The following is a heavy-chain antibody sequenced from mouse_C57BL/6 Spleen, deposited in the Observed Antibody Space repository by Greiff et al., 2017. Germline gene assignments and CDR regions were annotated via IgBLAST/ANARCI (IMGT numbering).Heavy chain of an antibody. Sequence: VQLQQSGPGLVQPSQSLSITCTVSGFSLTSYGVHWVRQPPGKGLEWLGEIWSGGSTDYNAAFISRLCISKDNSKSQIFFKMNSLQADDTAICYCAKSWDEGFAYWGQGTLVTVSA. CDR2: IWSGGST. CDR3: AKSWDEGFAY. D-gene: IGHD4-1*01. CDR1: GFSLTSYG. V-gene: IGHV2-4*01. J-gene: IGHJ3*01.